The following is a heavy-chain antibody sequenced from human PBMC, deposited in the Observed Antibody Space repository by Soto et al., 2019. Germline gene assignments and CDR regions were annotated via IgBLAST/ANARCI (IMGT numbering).Heavy chain of an antibody. CDR1: GYTFTSYY. Sequence: ASVKVSCTASGYTFTSYYMHWVRQAPGQGLEWMGIINPSGGSTSYAQKFQGRVTMTRDTSTSTVYMELSSLRSEDTAVYYCASEACSGWYNTDCPDDWGQRSLVRVYS. J-gene: IGHJ4*02. D-gene: IGHD6-19*01. CDR3: ASEACSGWYNTDCPDD. CDR2: INPSGGST. V-gene: IGHV1-46*01.